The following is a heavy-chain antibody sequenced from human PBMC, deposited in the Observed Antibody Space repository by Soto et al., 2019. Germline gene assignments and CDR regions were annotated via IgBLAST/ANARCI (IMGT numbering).Heavy chain of an antibody. Sequence: ASVKVSCKVSGYTLTELSMHWVRQAPGKGLEWMGGFDPEDGETIYAQKFQGRVTMTEDTSTDTAYMELSSLRSEDTAVYYCATAPLGYNCFDTWGQGTLVTVSS. CDR1: GYTLTELS. J-gene: IGHJ5*02. CDR3: ATAPLGYNCFDT. V-gene: IGHV1-24*01. CDR2: FDPEDGET. D-gene: IGHD3-16*01.